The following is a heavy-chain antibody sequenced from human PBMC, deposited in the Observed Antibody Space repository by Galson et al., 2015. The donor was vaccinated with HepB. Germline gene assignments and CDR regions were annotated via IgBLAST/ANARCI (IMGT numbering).Heavy chain of an antibody. V-gene: IGHV3-23*01. CDR2: ISGSGGST. J-gene: IGHJ4*02. D-gene: IGHD3-22*01. CDR1: GFTFSSYA. Sequence: SLRLSCAASGFTFSSYAMSWVRQAPGKGLEWVTAISGSGGSTYYADSVKGRFTISRDNSKNTLYLQMNSLRAEGTAVYYCAKGRIGYYYDSSGYYHDYWGQGTLVTVSS. CDR3: AKGRIGYYYDSSGYYHDY.